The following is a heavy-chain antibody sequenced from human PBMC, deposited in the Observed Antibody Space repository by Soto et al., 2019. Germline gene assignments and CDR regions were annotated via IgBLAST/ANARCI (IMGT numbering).Heavy chain of an antibody. Sequence: GGSPRLSSPASGFIFSDFWMTWVRQAPGKGLEWVANIKKDGTDKYYDYSVKGRFTTSRDNANNLLYLQMNSLRAEDTAVYHCVRSRYGHGFDFWRQGALVTVSS. J-gene: IGHJ4*02. V-gene: IGHV3-7*01. CDR3: VRSRYGHGFDF. D-gene: IGHD2-15*01. CDR2: IKKDGTDK. CDR1: GFIFSDFW.